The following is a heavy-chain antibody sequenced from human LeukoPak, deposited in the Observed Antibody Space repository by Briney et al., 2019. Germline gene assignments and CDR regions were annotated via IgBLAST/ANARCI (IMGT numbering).Heavy chain of an antibody. CDR2: MSGSGGTT. D-gene: IGHD3-9*01. V-gene: IGHV3-23*01. J-gene: IGHJ6*03. CDR1: GFTFSNYA. CDR3: ARGGRYFDRYPYFYYYMDV. Sequence: GGSLRLSCAASGFTFSNYAMSWVRQAPGKGLEWVSGMSGSGGTTYYADSVKGRFTISGDNSRNTLSLQMSTLRAEDTAVYFCARGGRYFDRYPYFYYYMDVWGKGTTVTVSS.